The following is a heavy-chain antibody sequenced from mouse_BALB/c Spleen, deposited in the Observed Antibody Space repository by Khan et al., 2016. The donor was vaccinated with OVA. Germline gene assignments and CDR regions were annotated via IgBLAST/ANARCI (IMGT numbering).Heavy chain of an antibody. D-gene: IGHD2-14*01. Sequence: QIQLVQSGPELKKPGETVKISCKASGYTFTNYGMNWAKQAPGKGLKWMGWINTYTGEPTYADDFKGRFAFSLETSASTAYLQINNLKNEDTATYFCAREGYSGTMDYWGQGTSVTVSS. V-gene: IGHV9-3-1*01. CDR1: GYTFTNYG. J-gene: IGHJ4*01. CDR2: INTYTGEP. CDR3: AREGYSGTMDY.